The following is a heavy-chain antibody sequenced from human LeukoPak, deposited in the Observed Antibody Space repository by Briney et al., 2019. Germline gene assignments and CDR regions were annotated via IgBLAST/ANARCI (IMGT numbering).Heavy chain of an antibody. CDR3: ARGGYSGYEGYFDY. D-gene: IGHD5-12*01. CDR2: IHPGDSGA. J-gene: IGHJ4*02. CDR1: GYSFTTYL. V-gene: IGHV5-51*01. Sequence: GESLKISCKGSGYSFTTYLIAWVRQMPGKGLEWMGIIHPGDSGARYSPSFQGQVTVSVDRSINTAYLQWSSLKASDTAMYYCARGGYSGYEGYFDYWGQGTLVTVSS.